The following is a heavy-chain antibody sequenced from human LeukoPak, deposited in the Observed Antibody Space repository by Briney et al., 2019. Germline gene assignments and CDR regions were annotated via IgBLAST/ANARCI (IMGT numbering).Heavy chain of an antibody. CDR2: IYYSGST. D-gene: IGHD4-17*01. V-gene: IGHV4-39*07. CDR1: GGSISRSSYY. Sequence: WETLSLTCTVSGGSISRSSYYWGWIRQPPGKGLGWLGSIYYSGSTYYNPSLKSRVTISVDTSKNQFSLKLSSVTAADTAVYYCARDSDYGDYYYYYYMDVWGKGTTVTVSS. J-gene: IGHJ6*03. CDR3: ARDSDYGDYYYYYYMDV.